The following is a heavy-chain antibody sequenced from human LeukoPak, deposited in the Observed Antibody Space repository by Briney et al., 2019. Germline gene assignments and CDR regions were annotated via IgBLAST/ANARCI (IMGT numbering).Heavy chain of an antibody. Sequence: PGGSLRLSCAASGFTFSSYAMHWVRQAPGKGLEYASAISSNGGSTYYANSVKGRFTISRDNSKNTLYLQMGSLRAEDMAVYYCARAGHSSSWPFDYWGQGTLVTVSS. V-gene: IGHV3-64*01. J-gene: IGHJ4*02. D-gene: IGHD6-13*01. CDR3: ARAGHSSSWPFDY. CDR1: GFTFSSYA. CDR2: ISSNGGST.